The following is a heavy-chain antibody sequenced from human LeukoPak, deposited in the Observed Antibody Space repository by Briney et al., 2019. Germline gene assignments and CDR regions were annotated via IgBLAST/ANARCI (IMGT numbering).Heavy chain of an antibody. V-gene: IGHV4-38-2*02. Sequence: SENLSLTCTVSGGSINSGYYWGWIRQPPGKGLEWIGSIYHSGSTYYNPSLKGRVTISVDTSKNQFSLKLSSVTAADTAVYYCARDLAWETPLRGYWGQGTLVTVSS. D-gene: IGHD1-26*01. J-gene: IGHJ4*02. CDR1: GGSINSGYY. CDR2: IYHSGST. CDR3: ARDLAWETPLRGY.